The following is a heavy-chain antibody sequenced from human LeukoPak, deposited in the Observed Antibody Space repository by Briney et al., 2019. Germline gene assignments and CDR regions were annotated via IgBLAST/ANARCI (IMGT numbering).Heavy chain of an antibody. J-gene: IGHJ6*02. D-gene: IGHD2-2*01. Sequence: GASVTVSFTASGGTFSSYAISWVRQAPGQGLEWMGGIIPIFGTANYAQKFQGRVTITADESTGTAYMELSSLRSEDTAVYYCARGDVVVPAATPVFSGMDVWGQGTTVTVSS. CDR1: GGTFSSYA. CDR3: ARGDVVVPAATPVFSGMDV. CDR2: IIPIFGTA. V-gene: IGHV1-69*13.